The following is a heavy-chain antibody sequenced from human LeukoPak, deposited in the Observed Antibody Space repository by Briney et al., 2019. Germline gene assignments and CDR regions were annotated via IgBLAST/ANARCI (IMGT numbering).Heavy chain of an antibody. CDR1: GFIFSTYG. V-gene: IGHV3-33*08. D-gene: IGHD6-19*01. CDR3: ARTRIAVAVAGTLDY. CDR2: IWYDGSNK. J-gene: IGHJ4*02. Sequence: PGRSLRLSCAASGFIFSTYGMHWVRQAPGKGLEWVAVIWYDGSNKYYADSVKGRFTISRDNSKNTLYLQMNSLGAEDTAVYYCARTRIAVAVAGTLDYWGQGTLVTVSS.